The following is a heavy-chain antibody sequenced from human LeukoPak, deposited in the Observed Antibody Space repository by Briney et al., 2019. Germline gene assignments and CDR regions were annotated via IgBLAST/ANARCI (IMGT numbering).Heavy chain of an antibody. CDR3: TRFRHVAVAGTPHFDY. CDR2: INPNSGGT. CDR1: GYTFTDYL. Sequence: ASVKVSCKASGYTFTDYLIHWVRQAPGQGLEWMGWINPNSGGTNYAEKFHGRLTTTRDTSISTAFVELSGLRSGDTAVYYCTRFRHVAVAGTPHFDYWGQGALVTVSS. J-gene: IGHJ4*02. D-gene: IGHD6-19*01. V-gene: IGHV1-2*02.